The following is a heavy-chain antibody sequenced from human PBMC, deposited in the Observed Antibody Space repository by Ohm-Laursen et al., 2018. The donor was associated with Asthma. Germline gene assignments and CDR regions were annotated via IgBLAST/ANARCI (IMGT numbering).Heavy chain of an antibody. Sequence: SETLSLTCTVSGGSISNYYWSWIRQPPGKGLEWIGYIYYSGSTNYNPSLKSRITISVDTSKNQFSLKLSSVTAADTAVYYCARVRGYCRSTSCYAPDYYYGMDVWGQGTTVTVSS. D-gene: IGHD2-2*01. CDR1: GGSISNYY. V-gene: IGHV4-59*01. CDR2: IYYSGST. CDR3: ARVRGYCRSTSCYAPDYYYGMDV. J-gene: IGHJ6*02.